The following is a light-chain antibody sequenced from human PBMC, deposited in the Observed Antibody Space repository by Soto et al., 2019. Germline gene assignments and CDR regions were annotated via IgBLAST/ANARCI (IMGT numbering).Light chain of an antibody. CDR1: QSFSTW. CDR3: QQYNTYSWT. V-gene: IGKV1-5*03. Sequence: DIQMTQSPSTLSASVGDRVTITCRASQSFSTWLAWYQQKPGKAPNLLIYKASILETGVPSRFSGSESGTEFTLTISSLQPDDFATYYCQQYNTYSWTFGQGTKVEIK. J-gene: IGKJ1*01. CDR2: KAS.